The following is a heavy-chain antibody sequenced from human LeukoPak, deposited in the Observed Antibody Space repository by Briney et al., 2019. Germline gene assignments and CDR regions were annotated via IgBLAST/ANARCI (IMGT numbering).Heavy chain of an antibody. CDR1: GLTFSRSA. J-gene: IGHJ4*02. Sequence: GGSLRLSCAASGLTFSRSAMTWFRQGPGTGLEFVASIIYSGGATYYADSVKGRFTISRDNSKNTLYLQMNSLRAEDTALYYCAKDGLYYDGSEHVYYFDSWGQGTLVTVSS. CDR2: IIYSGGAT. D-gene: IGHD3-22*01. CDR3: AKDGLYYDGSEHVYYFDS. V-gene: IGHV3-23*01.